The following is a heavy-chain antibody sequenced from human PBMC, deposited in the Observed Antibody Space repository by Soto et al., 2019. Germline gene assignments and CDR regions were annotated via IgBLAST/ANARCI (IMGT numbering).Heavy chain of an antibody. CDR3: ARTAAALPWVFDY. D-gene: IGHD6-13*01. Sequence: QVQLVQSGAEVKKPGASVKVSCKASGYTFTSYAMHWVRQAPGQRLEWMGWINAGNVNTKYSQKFQGRVTITRDTSASTAYMELSSLRSEDTAVYYCARTAAALPWVFDYWGQGTLVTVSS. CDR2: INAGNVNT. CDR1: GYTFTSYA. J-gene: IGHJ4*02. V-gene: IGHV1-3*01.